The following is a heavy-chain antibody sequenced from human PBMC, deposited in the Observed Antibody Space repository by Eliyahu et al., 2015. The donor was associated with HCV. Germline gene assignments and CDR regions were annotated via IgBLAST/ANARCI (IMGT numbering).Heavy chain of an antibody. J-gene: IGHJ5*02. D-gene: IGHD6-19*01. V-gene: IGHV4-59*01. Sequence: QVQLQESGPGLVKPSETLSLXCTVSGGSIXTYYWSWIRQPPGKGLEWIGYIHYSGSTNYNPPLKSRVTISVDTSKNQFSLNLTSVTAADTAMYYCASGGGGIAVTGTGGWFDPWGQGTLVTVSS. CDR1: GGSIXTYY. CDR2: IHYSGST. CDR3: ASGGGGIAVTGTGGWFDP.